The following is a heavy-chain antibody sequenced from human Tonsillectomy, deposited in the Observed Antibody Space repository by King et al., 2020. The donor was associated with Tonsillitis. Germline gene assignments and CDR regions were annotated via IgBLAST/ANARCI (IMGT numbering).Heavy chain of an antibody. CDR2: ISGSGGST. CDR3: ARADPVYSTAWYGDFDY. V-gene: IGHV3-23*04. Sequence: EVQLVESGGGLVQPGGSLRLSCAASGFTFSSYAMSWVRQAPGKGLEWDSTISGSGGSTYYADSVKGRFTISRDNSKNTLYLQMNSLRAEDTAVYYCARADPVYSTAWYGDFDYWGQGTLVTVSS. J-gene: IGHJ4*02. D-gene: IGHD6-19*01. CDR1: GFTFSSYA.